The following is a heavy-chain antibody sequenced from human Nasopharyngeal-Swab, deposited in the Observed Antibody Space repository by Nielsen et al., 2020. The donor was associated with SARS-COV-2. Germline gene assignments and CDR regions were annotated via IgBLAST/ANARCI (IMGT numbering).Heavy chain of an antibody. CDR2: VNSDGSRP. CDR1: GFTFNNCW. CDR3: ARASLAAAGTQDF. Sequence: GESLKISCAASGFTFNNCWMHWVRQAPGKGLEWVARVNSDGSRPSYADSVKGRVTLSRDNAKNTLFLQMHSLRAEDTAVYYCARASLAAAGTQDFWGQGTLVTVSS. D-gene: IGHD6-13*01. V-gene: IGHV3-74*01. J-gene: IGHJ4*02.